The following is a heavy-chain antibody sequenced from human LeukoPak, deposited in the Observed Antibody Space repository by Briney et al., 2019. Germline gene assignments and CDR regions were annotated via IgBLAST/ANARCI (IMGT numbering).Heavy chain of an antibody. V-gene: IGHV3-43*02. CDR3: ARGGSGNFYY. D-gene: IGHD1-26*01. Sequence: PGGSLRLSCAASGFTFDDYAMHWVRQAPGKGLEWVSLISGDGATTHYADSVKGRFTISRDNAKNTLYLQMTSLRAEDTAVYYCARGGSGNFYYWGQGTLVTVSS. J-gene: IGHJ4*02. CDR1: GFTFDDYA. CDR2: ISGDGATT.